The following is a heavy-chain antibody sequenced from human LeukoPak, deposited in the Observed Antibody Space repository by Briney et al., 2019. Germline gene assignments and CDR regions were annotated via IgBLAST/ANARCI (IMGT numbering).Heavy chain of an antibody. CDR3: ARDVLRSSTSCYDY. J-gene: IGHJ4*02. CDR2: IYPGDSDT. D-gene: IGHD2-2*01. CDR1: GYSFTSYW. Sequence: GESLKISCKGSGYSFTSYWIGWVRQMPGKGLEWMGIIYPGDSDTRYSPSFQGQVTISADKSISTAYMELSRLRSDDTAVYYCARDVLRSSTSCYDYWGQGTLVTVSS. V-gene: IGHV5-51*01.